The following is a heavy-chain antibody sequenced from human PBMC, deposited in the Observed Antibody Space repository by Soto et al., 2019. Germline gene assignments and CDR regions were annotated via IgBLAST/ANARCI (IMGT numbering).Heavy chain of an antibody. D-gene: IGHD3-10*01. CDR1: GGTFCSYT. CDR3: AIPGLYYYGSGSSNGMYV. CDR2: IIPILGIA. V-gene: IGHV1-69*02. Sequence: GVSVKVACTASGGTFCSYTVTGVLQTPGQGLEWMGRIIPILGIANYAQKFQGRVTITADKSTSTAYMELSSLRSEDTAVYYCAIPGLYYYGSGSSNGMYVWGQGTTVTVSS. J-gene: IGHJ6*02.